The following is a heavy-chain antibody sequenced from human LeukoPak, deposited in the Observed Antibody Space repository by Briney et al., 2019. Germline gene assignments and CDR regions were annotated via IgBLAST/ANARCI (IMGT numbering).Heavy chain of an antibody. V-gene: IGHV1-18*01. CDR3: ARDLQASNYDFWSGYFPLAY. CDR2: ISAYNGNT. D-gene: IGHD3-3*01. Sequence: GALVKVSCKASGYTFASYGISWVRQAPGQGLEWMGRISAYNGNTNYAQKFQGRVTMTTDTSTGTAYMELRSLRSDDTAVYYCARDLQASNYDFWSGYFPLAYWGQGTLVTGSS. J-gene: IGHJ4*02. CDR1: GYTFASYG.